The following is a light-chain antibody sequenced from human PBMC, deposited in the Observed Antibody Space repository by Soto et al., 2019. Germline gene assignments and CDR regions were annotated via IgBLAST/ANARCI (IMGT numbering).Light chain of an antibody. CDR1: SSDVGGYNY. J-gene: IGLJ1*01. CDR3: SSYTSSSTEV. Sequence: QSVLTQPASVSGSPGQSITSCCTGASSDVGGYNYVSWYQHHPGKAPKLMIYDVSNRPSGVSNRFSGSKSGDTASLTISGLQAEDEADYYCSSYTSSSTEVFGTGTKVTVL. V-gene: IGLV2-14*03. CDR2: DVS.